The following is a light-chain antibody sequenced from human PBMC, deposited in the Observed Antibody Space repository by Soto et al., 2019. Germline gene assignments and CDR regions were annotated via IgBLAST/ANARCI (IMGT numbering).Light chain of an antibody. J-gene: IGLJ2*01. Sequence: QPVLTQSPSASASLGASVKLTCTLSSGHSIYAIAWHQQQPEKGPRYLMKLNSDGSHSKGDGIHDRFSGSSSGAERYLTISSLQSEDEADYYCQTRGTGIIVFGGGTQLTVL. CDR1: SGHSIYA. CDR3: QTRGTGIIV. CDR2: LNSDGSH. V-gene: IGLV4-69*01.